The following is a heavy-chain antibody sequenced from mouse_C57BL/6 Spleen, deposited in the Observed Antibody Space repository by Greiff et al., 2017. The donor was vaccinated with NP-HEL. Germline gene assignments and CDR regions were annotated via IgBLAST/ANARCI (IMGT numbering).Heavy chain of an antibody. CDR1: GYAFTNYL. J-gene: IGHJ4*01. V-gene: IGHV1-54*01. CDR2: INPGSGGT. D-gene: IGHD1-1*01. Sequence: QVQLQQSGAELVRPGTSVKVSCKASGYAFTNYLIEWVKQRPGQGLEWIGVINPGSGGTNYNEKFKGKATLTADKSSSTAYMQLSSLTSEDSAVYFWSRWGYGSSYFYAMDYWGQGTSVTVSS. CDR3: SRWGYGSSYFYAMDY.